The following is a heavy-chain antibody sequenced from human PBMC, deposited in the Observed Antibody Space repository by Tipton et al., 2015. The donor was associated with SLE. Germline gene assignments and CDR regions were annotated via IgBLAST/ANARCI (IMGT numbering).Heavy chain of an antibody. CDR1: GDSMTDSTYF. V-gene: IGHV4-61*02. Sequence: LRLSCTVSGDSMTDSTYFWAWIRQPAGKPLEWVGRVSSRGGANYNPSLKSRVTISIETSKRQFSLSLNSVTAADSGLYYCARDSSHWNDVFDVWGQGTVVTVSS. CDR3: ARDSSHWNDVFDV. CDR2: VSSRGGA. D-gene: IGHD1-1*01. J-gene: IGHJ3*01.